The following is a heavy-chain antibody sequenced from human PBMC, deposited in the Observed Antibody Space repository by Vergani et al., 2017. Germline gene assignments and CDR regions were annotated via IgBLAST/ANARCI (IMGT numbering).Heavy chain of an antibody. D-gene: IGHD5-18*01. V-gene: IGHV4-34*01. CDR2: INHSGST. CDR3: ARGYSYGQTDY. J-gene: IGHJ4*02. Sequence: QVQLQQWGAGLLKPSETLSLTCAVYGGSFSGYYWSWIRQPPGKGLEWIGEINHSGSTNYNPSLKSRVTISVDKSKNQFSLKLSSVTAADTAVYYCARGYSYGQTDYWGQGTLVTVSS. CDR1: GGSFSGYY.